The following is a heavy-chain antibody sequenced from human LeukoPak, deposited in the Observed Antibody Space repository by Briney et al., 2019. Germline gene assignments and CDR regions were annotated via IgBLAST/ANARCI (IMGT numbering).Heavy chain of an antibody. CDR1: GGSISSSSYY. Sequence: SETLSLTCTVSGGSISSSSYYWGWIRQPPGQGLEWIGSIYYSGSTYYNPSLKSRVTISVDTSKNQFSLKLSSVTAADTAVYYCARDRSGSYGYWGQGTLVTVSS. V-gene: IGHV4-39*07. CDR2: IYYSGST. J-gene: IGHJ4*02. D-gene: IGHD1-26*01. CDR3: ARDRSGSYGY.